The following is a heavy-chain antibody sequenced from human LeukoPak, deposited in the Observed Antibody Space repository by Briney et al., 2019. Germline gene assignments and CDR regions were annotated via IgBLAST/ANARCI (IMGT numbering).Heavy chain of an antibody. D-gene: IGHD3-22*01. Sequence: GASVTVSCKASGYTFTSYDINWVRQAPGQGLEWMGWMNPNSGNSGYAQKFQGRVTMTRNTSISTAYMELSSLRSEDTSVYYCARNNHYYHRTFDYWGQGTLVTVSS. CDR1: GYTFTSYD. V-gene: IGHV1-8*01. CDR3: ARNNHYYHRTFDY. J-gene: IGHJ4*02. CDR2: MNPNSGNS.